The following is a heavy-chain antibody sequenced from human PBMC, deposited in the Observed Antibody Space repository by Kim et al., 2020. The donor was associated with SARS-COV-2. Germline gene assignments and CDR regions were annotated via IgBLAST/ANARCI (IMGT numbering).Heavy chain of an antibody. CDR2: IYYSGST. D-gene: IGHD5-18*01. V-gene: IGHV4-39*01. J-gene: IGHJ4*02. CDR1: GGSISSSNYY. Sequence: SETLSLTCTVSGGSISSSNYYWGWIRQTPGKGLEWIGRIYYSGSTYYNPSLKSRVTRSVDTSKNQFYLKLNAVTAADTAVCYCVAKQSGYRHGPYFDYWGQEPLLTLSS. CDR3: VAKQSGYRHGPYFDY.